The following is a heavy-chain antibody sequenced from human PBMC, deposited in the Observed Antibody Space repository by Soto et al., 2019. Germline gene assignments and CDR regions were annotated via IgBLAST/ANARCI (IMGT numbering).Heavy chain of an antibody. Sequence: SGPTMVNAAQPVRLPCTFSGLSLSTIGVGVGWIRQPPGKALEWLAFIYCNDDKHYSPFLXSRLTITKDTSKNQVVLTMTKMDPVDTATYYCAHQCSTIFGVPWDVGGQGTTVTLSS. CDR2: IYCNDDK. D-gene: IGHD3-3*01. J-gene: IGHJ6*02. CDR1: GLSLSTIGVG. V-gene: IGHV2-5*01. CDR3: AHQCSTIFGVPWDV.